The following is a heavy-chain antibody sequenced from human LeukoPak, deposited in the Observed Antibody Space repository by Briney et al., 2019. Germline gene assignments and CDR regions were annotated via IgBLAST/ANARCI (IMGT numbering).Heavy chain of an antibody. CDR3: ARELSRAGTNYYYGMDV. Sequence: SETLSLTCAVYGGSFSGYYWSWIRQPPGKGLEWIGEINHSGSTNYNPSLKSRVTVSVDTSKNQFSLKLSTVTAADTAVYYCARELSRAGTNYYYGMDVWGQGTTVTVSS. J-gene: IGHJ6*02. CDR1: GGSFSGYY. V-gene: IGHV4-34*01. D-gene: IGHD6-19*01. CDR2: INHSGST.